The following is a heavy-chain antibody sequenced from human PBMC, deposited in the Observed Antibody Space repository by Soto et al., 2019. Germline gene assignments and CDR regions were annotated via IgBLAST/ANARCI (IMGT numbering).Heavy chain of an antibody. Sequence: PGGSLRLSCAASGFTFSSYAMSWVRQAPGKGLEWVSAISGSGGSTYYADSVKGRFTISRDNSKNSLYLQMNSLRAEDTAVYYCAATIGYCSGGSCPWGQGTLVTVSS. D-gene: IGHD2-15*01. V-gene: IGHV3-23*01. CDR2: ISGSGGST. CDR3: AATIGYCSGGSCP. J-gene: IGHJ5*02. CDR1: GFTFSSYA.